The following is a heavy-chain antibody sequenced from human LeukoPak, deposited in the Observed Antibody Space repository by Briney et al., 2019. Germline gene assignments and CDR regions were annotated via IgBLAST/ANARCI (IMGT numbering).Heavy chain of an antibody. CDR2: IRNDGSNK. CDR3: AKDAETTTVGNWFDP. Sequence: GGSLRLSCAASGFTSSIYGMHWVRQAPGKGLEWVAFIRNDGSNKYYADSVKGRFTISRDNSKNTLYLQMNSLRLEDTAVYYCAKDAETTTVGNWFDPWGQGALVTVSS. D-gene: IGHD4-11*01. CDR1: GFTSSIYG. V-gene: IGHV3-30*02. J-gene: IGHJ5*02.